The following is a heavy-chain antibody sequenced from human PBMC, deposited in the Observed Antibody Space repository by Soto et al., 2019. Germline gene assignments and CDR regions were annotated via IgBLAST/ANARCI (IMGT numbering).Heavy chain of an antibody. D-gene: IGHD6-19*01. CDR3: ARHEAPSGWYFDY. CDR2: IYYSGST. Sequence: PSETLSLTCTVSGGSISSSSYYWGWIRQPPGKGLEWIGSIYYSGSTYYNPSLKSRVTISVGTSKNQFSLKLSSVTAADTAVYYCARHEAPSGWYFDYWGQGTLVTVSS. V-gene: IGHV4-39*01. J-gene: IGHJ4*02. CDR1: GGSISSSSYY.